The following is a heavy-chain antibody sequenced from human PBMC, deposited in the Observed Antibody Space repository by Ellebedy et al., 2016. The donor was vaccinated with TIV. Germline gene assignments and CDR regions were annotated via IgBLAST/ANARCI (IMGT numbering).Heavy chain of an antibody. CDR1: GYSISSGYF. D-gene: IGHD5-12*01. J-gene: IGHJ5*02. CDR3: ARGRGSGYDLWYWFDP. V-gene: IGHV4-38-2*02. Sequence: MPSETLSLTCTVSGYSISSGYFWGWIRQSPGKGLEWIGSIYHSGDTYYNPSLKSRVTISVDTSKNQLSLKLTSVTAADTAVSYCARGRGSGYDLWYWFDPWGRGTLVTVSS. CDR2: IYHSGDT.